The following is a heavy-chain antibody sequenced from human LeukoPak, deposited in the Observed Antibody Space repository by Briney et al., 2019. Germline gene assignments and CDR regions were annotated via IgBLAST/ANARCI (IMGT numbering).Heavy chain of an antibody. D-gene: IGHD1-26*01. CDR3: ARELPYSGSLYYFDY. J-gene: IGHJ4*02. Sequence: GASVKVSCKASGGTFSSYAISWVRQAPGQGLEWMGGIIPIFGTANYAQKFQGRVTITTDESTSTAYMELSSLRSEDTAVYYCARELPYSGSLYYFDYWGQGTLVTVSS. CDR2: IIPIFGTA. V-gene: IGHV1-69*05. CDR1: GGTFSSYA.